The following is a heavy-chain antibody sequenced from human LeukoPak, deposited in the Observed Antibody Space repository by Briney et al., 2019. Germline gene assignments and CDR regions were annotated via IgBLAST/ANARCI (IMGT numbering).Heavy chain of an antibody. D-gene: IGHD4-17*01. Sequence: PGGSLRLSCAASGFTFSSYAMSWVRQAPGKGLGWVSAISGSGGSTYYADSVKGRFTISRDNSKNTLYLQMNSLRAEDTAVYYCAKYRESKTVTRGYFDYWGQGTLVTVSS. CDR2: ISGSGGST. V-gene: IGHV3-23*01. J-gene: IGHJ4*02. CDR1: GFTFSSYA. CDR3: AKYRESKTVTRGYFDY.